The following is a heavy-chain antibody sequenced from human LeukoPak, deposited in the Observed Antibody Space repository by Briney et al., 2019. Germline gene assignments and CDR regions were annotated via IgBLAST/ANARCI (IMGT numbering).Heavy chain of an antibody. J-gene: IGHJ4*02. CDR2: INHSGST. D-gene: IGHD6-13*01. V-gene: IGHV4-34*01. Sequence: SETLSLTCAVYGGSFSGYYWSWIRQPPGKGLEWIGEINHSGSTNYNPSLKSRVTISVDTSKNQFSLKLSSVTAADTAVYYCAIAAAGTIVYWGQGTLVTVSS. CDR3: AIAAAGTIVY. CDR1: GGSFSGYY.